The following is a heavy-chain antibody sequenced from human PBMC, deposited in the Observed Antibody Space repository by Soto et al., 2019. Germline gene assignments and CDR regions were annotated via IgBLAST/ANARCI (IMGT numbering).Heavy chain of an antibody. J-gene: IGHJ4*02. D-gene: IGHD2-2*01. CDR1: GFSFSDYA. CDR2: IIDNGGST. Sequence: GGSLRLSCAASGFSFSDYAMTWVRQAPGKGLEWVSTIIDNGGSTYYADSVKGRFTISRDNSKKTLYLQMNSLRAEDTAAYHCAKGLVPAAKTSLNDYWGPGTLVTVSS. V-gene: IGHV3-23*01. CDR3: AKGLVPAAKTSLNDY.